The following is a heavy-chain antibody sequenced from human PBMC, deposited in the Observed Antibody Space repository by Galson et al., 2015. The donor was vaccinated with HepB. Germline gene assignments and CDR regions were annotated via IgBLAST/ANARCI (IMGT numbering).Heavy chain of an antibody. Sequence: ETLSLTCAVSGGSISSSNWWSWVRQPPGKGLEWIGEIYHSGSTNYNPSLKSRVTISVDKSKNQFSLKLSSVTAADTAVYYCARDHYDSSGYLAFDIWGQGTMDTVSS. CDR3: ARDHYDSSGYLAFDI. V-gene: IGHV4-4*02. J-gene: IGHJ3*02. CDR1: GGSISSSNW. D-gene: IGHD3-22*01. CDR2: IYHSGST.